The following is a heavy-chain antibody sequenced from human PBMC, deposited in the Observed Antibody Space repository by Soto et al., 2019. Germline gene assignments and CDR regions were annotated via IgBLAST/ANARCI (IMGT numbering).Heavy chain of an antibody. D-gene: IGHD3-16*01. J-gene: IGHJ6*02. CDR3: AKRGTTHINGIPV. CDR2: IGGIGQYT. V-gene: IGHV3-23*01. CDR1: GFTFSNYA. Sequence: GGSPRLSCAASGFTFSNYAMNWVRQAPGKGLEWVSIIGGIGQYTFYADSVKGRFTFSRDNSKNTMYLEMNNLRAEDTAIYFCAKRGTTHINGIPVWGPGTTLTVAS.